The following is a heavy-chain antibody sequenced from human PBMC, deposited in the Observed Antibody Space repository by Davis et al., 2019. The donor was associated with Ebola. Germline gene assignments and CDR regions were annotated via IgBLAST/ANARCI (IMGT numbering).Heavy chain of an antibody. CDR1: GGSISSSSYY. J-gene: IGHJ3*02. CDR2: IYYSGST. Sequence: PSETLSLTCTVSGGSISSSSYYWGWIRQPPGKGLEWIGYIYYSGSTNYNPSLKSRVTISVDTSKNQFSLKLSSVTAADTAVYYCARDRLRWPPGAFDIWGQGTMVTVSS. CDR3: ARDRLRWPPGAFDI. V-gene: IGHV4-61*01. D-gene: IGHD4-23*01.